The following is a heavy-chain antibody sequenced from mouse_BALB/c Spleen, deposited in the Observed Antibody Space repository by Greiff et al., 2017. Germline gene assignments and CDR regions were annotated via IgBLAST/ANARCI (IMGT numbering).Heavy chain of an antibody. CDR1: GFTFSSYG. D-gene: IGHD2-1*01. Sequence: EVQLKESGGGLVQPGGSLKLSCAASGFTFSSYGMSWVRQTPDKRLELVATINSNGGSTYYPDSVKGRFTISRDNAKNTLYLQMSSLKSEDTAMYYCARDQNGGNHFDYWGQGTTLTVSS. V-gene: IGHV5-6-3*01. CDR2: INSNGGST. J-gene: IGHJ2*01. CDR3: ARDQNGGNHFDY.